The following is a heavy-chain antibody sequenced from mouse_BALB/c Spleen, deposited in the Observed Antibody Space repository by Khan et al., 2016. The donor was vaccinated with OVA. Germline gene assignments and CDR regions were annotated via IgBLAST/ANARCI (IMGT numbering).Heavy chain of an antibody. Sequence: EVQLQESGPGLVKPSQSLSLTCTVTGYSITSDYAWNWIRQFPGNKLEWMGYISSTGSTSYNPSLNSRISITRDTSKNQFFLQLKSVTTEDTATYYCARSLYYSYGYALDCWGRGTSGTVSS. CDR3: ARSLYYSYGYALDC. J-gene: IGHJ4*01. V-gene: IGHV3-2*02. CDR1: GYSITSDYA. D-gene: IGHD2-14*01. CDR2: ISSTGST.